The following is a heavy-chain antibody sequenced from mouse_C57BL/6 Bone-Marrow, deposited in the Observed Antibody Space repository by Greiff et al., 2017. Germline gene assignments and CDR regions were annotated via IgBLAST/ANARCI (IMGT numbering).Heavy chain of an antibody. Sequence: EVKLVESEGGLVQPGSSMKLSCTASGFTFSDYYMAWVRQVPEKGLEWVANINYDGSSTYYLDSLKSRFIISRDNAKNILYLQMSSLKSEDTATYYCARVYGSSYVAWFAYWGQGTLVTVSA. CDR2: INYDGSST. J-gene: IGHJ3*01. V-gene: IGHV5-16*01. CDR3: ARVYGSSYVAWFAY. D-gene: IGHD1-1*01. CDR1: GFTFSDYY.